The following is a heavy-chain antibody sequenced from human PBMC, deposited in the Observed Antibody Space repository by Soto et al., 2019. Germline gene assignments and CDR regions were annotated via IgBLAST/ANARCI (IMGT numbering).Heavy chain of an antibody. Sequence: GGSLRLSCAASGFTFSSYSMNWVRQAPGKGLEWVSSISSSSSYIYYADSVKGRFTISRDNAKNSLYLQMNSLRAEDTAVYYCAALGIAAAGTVARYNYWGQGTLVTVS. CDR1: GFTFSSYS. CDR2: ISSSSSYI. J-gene: IGHJ4*02. CDR3: AALGIAAAGTVARYNY. V-gene: IGHV3-21*01. D-gene: IGHD6-13*01.